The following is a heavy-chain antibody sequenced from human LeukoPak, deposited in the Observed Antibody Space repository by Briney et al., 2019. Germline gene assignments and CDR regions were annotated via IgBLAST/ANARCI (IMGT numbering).Heavy chain of an antibody. CDR1: GGSFSGYY. V-gene: IGHV4-34*01. CDR2: INHSGST. J-gene: IGHJ6*03. CDR3: ARDQNFAMDV. Sequence: KPPETPSLTCAVYGGSFSGYYWSWIRQPPGKGLEWIGEINHSGSTDYNPSLKSRVTISVDTSKNQFSLKLSSVTAADTAVYYCARDQNFAMDVWGEGTTVTVSS.